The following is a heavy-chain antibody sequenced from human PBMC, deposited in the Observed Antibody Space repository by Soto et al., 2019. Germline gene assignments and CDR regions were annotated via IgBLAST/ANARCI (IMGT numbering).Heavy chain of an antibody. J-gene: IGHJ6*02. D-gene: IGHD3-10*01. Sequence: QVQLVQSGAEVKKPVSSVKVSCKASGGTFSSYAISWVRQAPGQGLEWMGGIIPIFGTADYAQKFQGRVTITADESTSTAYMELSSLRSEDTAFYYCASNGFGETYYYGMDVWGQGTTVTVSS. CDR2: IIPIFGTA. CDR3: ASNGFGETYYYGMDV. V-gene: IGHV1-69*12. CDR1: GGTFSSYA.